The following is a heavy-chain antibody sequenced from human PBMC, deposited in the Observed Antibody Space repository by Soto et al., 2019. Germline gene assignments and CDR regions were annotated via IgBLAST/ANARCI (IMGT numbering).Heavy chain of an antibody. J-gene: IGHJ4*02. V-gene: IGHV3-30*18. CDR1: GFTFSSYS. D-gene: IGHD7-27*01. CDR2: IPYDGSNK. CDR3: AKEELGIY. Sequence: ESGGGVVQPGRSLRLSCAASGFTFSSYSMHWVRQAPGKGLEWVAVIPYDGSNKYYADSVKGRFTISRDNSKNTLYLQMNSLRAEDTAVYYCAKEELGIYWGQGTLVTVSS.